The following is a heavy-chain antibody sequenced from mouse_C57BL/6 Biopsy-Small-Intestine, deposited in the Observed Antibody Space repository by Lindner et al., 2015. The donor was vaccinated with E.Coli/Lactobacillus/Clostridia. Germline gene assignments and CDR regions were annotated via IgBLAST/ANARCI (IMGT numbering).Heavy chain of an antibody. V-gene: IGHV1-42*01. CDR2: INPSTGGA. Sequence: VQLQESGPELVKPGASVKISCKASGYSFTDYYMHWVKQSPEKSLEWIGEINPSTGGATYNQKFEAKATLTVDKSSSTAYMQLKSLTSEDSAVYYCARAGFPSWGQGTTLTVSS. CDR1: GYSFTDYY. CDR3: ARAGFPS. J-gene: IGHJ2*01.